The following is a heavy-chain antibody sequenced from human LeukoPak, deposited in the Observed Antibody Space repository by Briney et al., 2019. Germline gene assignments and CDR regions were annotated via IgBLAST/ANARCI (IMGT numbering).Heavy chain of an antibody. CDR1: GGTFSSYA. CDR2: IIPIFGTA. J-gene: IGHJ6*03. D-gene: IGHD1-26*01. CDR3: ASVVGAAAYYYYYMDV. Sequence: ASVKVSCKASGGTFSSYAISWVRQAPGQGLEWMGGIIPIFGTANYAQKFQGRVTITADESTSTAYMELSSLRSEDTAVYYCASVVGAAAYYYYYMDVWGKGTTVTVS. V-gene: IGHV1-69*13.